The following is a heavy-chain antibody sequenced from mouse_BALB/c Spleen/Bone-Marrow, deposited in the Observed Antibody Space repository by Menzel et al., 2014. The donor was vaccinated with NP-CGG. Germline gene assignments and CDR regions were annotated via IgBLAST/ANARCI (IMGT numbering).Heavy chain of an antibody. CDR1: GYTFTSFY. V-gene: IGHV1S56*01. Sequence: QVQLKQSGPELVKPGASVRISCKASGYTFTSFYIYWVRQRPGQGLEWIGWIYPGDFSTNYNEKFKGKATLTADKSSSTASMQLSSLTSEDSAVYFCARKSQRAYDSMNYWGQGTSVTVSS. CDR2: IYPGDFST. J-gene: IGHJ4*01. D-gene: IGHD2-4*01. CDR3: ARKSQRAYDSMNY.